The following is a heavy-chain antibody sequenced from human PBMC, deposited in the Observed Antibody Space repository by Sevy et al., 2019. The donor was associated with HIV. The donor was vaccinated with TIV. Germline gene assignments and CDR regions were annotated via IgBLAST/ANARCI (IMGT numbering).Heavy chain of an antibody. V-gene: IGHV3-21*01. J-gene: IGHJ6*02. CDR1: GFTFSSYS. Sequence: GGSLRLSCAASGFTFSSYSMNCVRQAPGKGLEWVSSISSSSSYIYYADSVKGRFTISRDNAKNSLYLQMNSLRAEDTAVYYCARGSPFASTYDYVWGSYIYGMDVWGQGTTVTVSS. D-gene: IGHD3-16*01. CDR3: ARGSPFASTYDYVWGSYIYGMDV. CDR2: ISSSSSYI.